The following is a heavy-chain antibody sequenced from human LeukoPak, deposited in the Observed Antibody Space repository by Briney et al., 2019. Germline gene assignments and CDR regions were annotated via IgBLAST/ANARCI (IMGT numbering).Heavy chain of an antibody. V-gene: IGHV4-59*01. CDR3: ARGTFGPFDY. CDR2: IYSGGSA. J-gene: IGHJ4*02. D-gene: IGHD3-16*01. CDR1: GGSISTYY. Sequence: SETLSLTCTVSGGSISTYYWSWIRQSPGKGLEWIGFIYSGGSANYNPSLKSRVTMSVDTSKNQFSLKLSSVTAADTAVYYCARGTFGPFDYWGQGTLVTVSS.